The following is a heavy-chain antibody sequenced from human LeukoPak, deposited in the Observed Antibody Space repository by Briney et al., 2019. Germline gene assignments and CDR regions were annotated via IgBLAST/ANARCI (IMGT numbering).Heavy chain of an antibody. V-gene: IGHV3-30*04. CDR1: GFTFSRYT. CDR3: ASSGSETQNWCAP. Sequence: GGSLRLSCAASGFTFSRYTMHWVRRAPGKGQEWVAVISYDGSNKLFADSVKGRFTISRDSSKNTLYLQMNRLRAEHAAVSYCASSGSETQNWCAPWAQGTLVTVPS. D-gene: IGHD6-25*01. J-gene: IGHJ5*02. CDR2: ISYDGSNK.